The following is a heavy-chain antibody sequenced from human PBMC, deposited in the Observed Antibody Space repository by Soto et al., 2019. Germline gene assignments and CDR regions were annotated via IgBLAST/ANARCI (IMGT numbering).Heavy chain of an antibody. V-gene: IGHV1-69*08. CDR3: ARENYYDSSGESNWFDP. CDR2: IIPLLDTT. CDR1: GGTFRNDI. Sequence: GASVKVSCKTSGGTFRNDIITWVRQAPGQGLEWMGRIIPLLDTTNYAQNFQGRVTITADESTSTAYMELSSLRSEDTAVYYCARENYYDSSGESNWFDPWGQGTLVTVSS. J-gene: IGHJ5*02. D-gene: IGHD3-22*01.